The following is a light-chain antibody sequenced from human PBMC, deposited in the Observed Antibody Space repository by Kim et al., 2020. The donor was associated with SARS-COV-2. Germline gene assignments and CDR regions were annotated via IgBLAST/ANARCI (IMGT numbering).Light chain of an antibody. Sequence: PGERVTPSCSASQSVSSDVAWYQHKPVQAPRLLIYGAATRATGIPATFSGSGSGTEFTLTINSLQSDDFGVYYCQQYNNWPLTFGGGTKVDIK. CDR1: QSVSSD. V-gene: IGKV3-15*01. CDR3: QQYNNWPLT. J-gene: IGKJ4*01. CDR2: GAA.